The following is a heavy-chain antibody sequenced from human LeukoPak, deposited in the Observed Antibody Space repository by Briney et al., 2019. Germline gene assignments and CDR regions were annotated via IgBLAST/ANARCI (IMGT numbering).Heavy chain of an antibody. D-gene: IGHD3-9*01. V-gene: IGHV3-23*01. Sequence: LAGGSLRLSCAASGFTFNNYAMSWVRQAPGKGQEWVSTISACGISTYYSDSVKGRFTISRDNSKNTLYLQMNSLRAEDTAVYYCAKGDNDILTGYYNSFDYWGQGTLVTVSS. CDR2: ISACGIST. CDR1: GFTFNNYA. CDR3: AKGDNDILTGYYNSFDY. J-gene: IGHJ4*02.